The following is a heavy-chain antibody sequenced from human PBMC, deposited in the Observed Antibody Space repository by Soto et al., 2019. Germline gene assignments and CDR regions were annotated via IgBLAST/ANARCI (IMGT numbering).Heavy chain of an antibody. J-gene: IGHJ4*02. V-gene: IGHV4-34*01. Sequence: QVQLQQWGAGLLKPSETLSLTCAVYGGSFSGYYWSWIRQPPGQGLEWIGEINHSGSTNYNPSLKSRVTISVDTSKNQFSLKLSSVTAADTAVYYCARGGWSYHGIGYWGQGTLVTVSS. CDR3: ARGGWSYHGIGY. CDR1: GGSFSGYY. D-gene: IGHD1-26*01. CDR2: INHSGST.